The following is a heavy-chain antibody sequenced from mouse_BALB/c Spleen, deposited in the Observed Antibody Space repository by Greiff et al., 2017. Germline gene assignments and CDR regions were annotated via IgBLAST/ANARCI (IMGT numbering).Heavy chain of an antibody. CDR2: INPSTGYT. Sequence: LQESGAELAKPGASVKMSCKASGYTFTSYWMHWVKQRPGQGLEWIGYINPSTGYTEYNQKFKDKATLTADKSSSTAYMQLSSLTSEDSAVYYCARGYDGYLFAYWGQGTLVTVSA. CDR3: ARGYDGYLFAY. D-gene: IGHD2-3*01. V-gene: IGHV1-7*01. J-gene: IGHJ3*01. CDR1: GYTFTSYW.